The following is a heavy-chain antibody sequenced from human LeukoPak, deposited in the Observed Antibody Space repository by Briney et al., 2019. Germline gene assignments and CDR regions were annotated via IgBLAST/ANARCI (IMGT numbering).Heavy chain of an antibody. CDR3: AKDPFSGDYTDY. CDR1: GFTFSTCA. Sequence: GGSLRLSCAASGFTFSTCAMHWVRQAPDMGLEWLAMISFDGNNVNHADSVKGRFTISRDNSKNTLYLQMNSLRAEDTAVYYCAKDPFSGDYTDYWGQGTLVTVSS. V-gene: IGHV3-30-3*01. CDR2: ISFDGNNV. D-gene: IGHD4-17*01. J-gene: IGHJ4*02.